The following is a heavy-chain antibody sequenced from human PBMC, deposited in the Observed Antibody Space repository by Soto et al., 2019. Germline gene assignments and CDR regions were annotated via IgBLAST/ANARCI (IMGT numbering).Heavy chain of an antibody. CDR3: ARRGGYCSSTSCYVFDP. D-gene: IGHD2-2*01. Sequence: QLQLQESGPGLVKPSETLSLTCTVSGGSISSSSYYWGWIRQPPGKGLEWIGSIYYSGSTYYNPSLKSRVTISVDTSKNQFSLKLSSVTAADTAVYYCARRGGYCSSTSCYVFDPWGQGTLVTVSS. CDR2: IYYSGST. V-gene: IGHV4-39*01. CDR1: GGSISSSSYY. J-gene: IGHJ5*02.